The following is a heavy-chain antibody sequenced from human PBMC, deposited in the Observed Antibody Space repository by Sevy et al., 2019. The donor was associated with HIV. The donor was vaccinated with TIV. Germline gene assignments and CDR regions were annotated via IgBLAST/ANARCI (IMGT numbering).Heavy chain of an antibody. V-gene: IGHV4-34*01. CDR3: ARGVVGATTSYYYYGMDV. D-gene: IGHD1-26*01. CDR1: GGSFSGYY. CDR2: INHSGST. Sequence: SETLSLTCAVYGGSFSGYYWSWIRHPPGKGLEWIGEINHSGSTNYNPSLKSGVTISVDTSKNQFSLKLSSVTAADTAVYYCARGVVGATTSYYYYGMDVWGQGTTVTVSS. J-gene: IGHJ6*02.